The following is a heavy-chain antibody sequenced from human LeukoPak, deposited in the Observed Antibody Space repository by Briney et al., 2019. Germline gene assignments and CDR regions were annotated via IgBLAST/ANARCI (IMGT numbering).Heavy chain of an antibody. CDR3: AKAQGYCAGGRCYHWFDA. CDR1: GFIFHNDA. Sequence: GGSLRLSCAASGFIFHNDAMHWVRQVPGKGLEWVSLISGDSHNTYYADSVKGRFTISRDKSKNSLHLQMKSLRSEDTALYYCAKAQGYCAGGRCYHWFDAWGQGTLVTVS. V-gene: IGHV3-43*02. CDR2: ISGDSHNT. J-gene: IGHJ5*02. D-gene: IGHD2-15*01.